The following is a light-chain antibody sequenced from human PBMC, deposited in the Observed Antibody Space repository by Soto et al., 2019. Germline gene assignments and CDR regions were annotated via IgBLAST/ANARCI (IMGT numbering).Light chain of an antibody. CDR2: GNS. V-gene: IGLV1-40*01. J-gene: IGLJ2*01. CDR3: QSYDSSLSAVV. Sequence: QSVLTQPPSVSGAPGQRVTISCTWSSSNIGAGYDVHWYQQLPGTAPKLLIYGNSNRPSGVPDRFSGSKSGTSASLAITGLQAEEEADYYCQSYDSSLSAVVFGGGTKLTVL. CDR1: SSNIGAGYD.